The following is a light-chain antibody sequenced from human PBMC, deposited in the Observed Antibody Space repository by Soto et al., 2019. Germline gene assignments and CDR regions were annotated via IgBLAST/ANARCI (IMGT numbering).Light chain of an antibody. CDR1: QSVDSTY. CDR3: QHYDSSRT. Sequence: DIVLTQSPGTLSLSPAESATLSCRASQSVDSTYITWYQQKPGQAPRLLIYGTSGRATGIPDRFSGSGSGTDFTLTISRLEPEDFAVYYCQHYDSSRTFGQGTKVDIK. V-gene: IGKV3-20*01. CDR2: GTS. J-gene: IGKJ1*01.